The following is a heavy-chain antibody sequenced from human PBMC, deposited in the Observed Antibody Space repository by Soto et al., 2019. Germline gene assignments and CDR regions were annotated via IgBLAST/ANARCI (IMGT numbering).Heavy chain of an antibody. CDR1: GFSFSRFW. V-gene: IGHV3-74*01. J-gene: IGHJ3*02. CDR3: ARDFGDVGSTAAFDI. CDR2: VHNDGSRT. Sequence: GGSLRLSCAASGFSFSRFWMHWARQAPGKGLVWVAHVHNDGSRTSYADSVKGRFTISRDNAKNMLYLQMNSLRAEDTAVYYCARDFGDVGSTAAFDIWGQGTMVTVSS. D-gene: IGHD1-26*01.